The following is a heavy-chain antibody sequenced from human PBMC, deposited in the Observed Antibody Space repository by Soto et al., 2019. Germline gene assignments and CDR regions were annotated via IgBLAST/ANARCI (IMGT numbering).Heavy chain of an antibody. CDR3: ARDRSPYYYDSSGYPHY. Sequence: SCKASGDTFTNYGFSWVRQAPGQGLEWMGWISVYSGNTNYAQNVQGRVTMTTDTSTSTAYMELRSLRSDDTAVYYCARDRSPYYYDSSGYPHYWGQGTLVTVSS. J-gene: IGHJ4*02. CDR1: GDTFTNYG. D-gene: IGHD3-22*01. CDR2: ISVYSGNT. V-gene: IGHV1-18*01.